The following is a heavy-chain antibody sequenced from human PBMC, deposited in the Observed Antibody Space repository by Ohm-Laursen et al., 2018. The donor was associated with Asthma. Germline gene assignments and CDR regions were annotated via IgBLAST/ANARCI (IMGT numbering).Heavy chain of an antibody. D-gene: IGHD5-24*01. CDR3: AKDSTGDGYNDFDY. J-gene: IGHJ4*02. V-gene: IGHV3-9*01. CDR1: GFTFSDYY. Sequence: SLRLSCAASGFTFSDYYMSWIRQAPGKGLEWVSGISWNSGSIGYADSVKGRFTISRDNAKNSLYLQMNSLRAEDTALYYCAKDSTGDGYNDFDYWGQGTLVTVSS. CDR2: ISWNSGSI.